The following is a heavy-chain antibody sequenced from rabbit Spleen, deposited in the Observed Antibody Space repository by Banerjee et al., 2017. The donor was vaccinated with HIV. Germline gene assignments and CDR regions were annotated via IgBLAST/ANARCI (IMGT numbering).Heavy chain of an antibody. Sequence: QSLEVSGGDLVKPGASLTLTCTASGIDFSSDYAMCWVRQAPGKGLEWISCIAGSSSGFTYSATWAKGRFTISKTSSTTVTLQMTSLTAADTATYFCARDTSSSFSSYGMDLWGQGTLVTVS. J-gene: IGHJ6*01. D-gene: IGHD1-1*01. V-gene: IGHV1S40*01. CDR1: GIDFSSDYA. CDR2: IAGSSSGFT. CDR3: ARDTSSSFSSYGMDL.